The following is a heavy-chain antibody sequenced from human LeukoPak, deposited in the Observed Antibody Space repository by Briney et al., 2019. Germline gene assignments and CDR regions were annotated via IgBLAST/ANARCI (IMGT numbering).Heavy chain of an antibody. Sequence: PSETLSLICTVSGGSFSSPTLPWAWIRQPPGKGLEWIGNIYNSGSIYTNPSLKSRVDISIDTSKNQFSLRLRSVTAADTAVYYCARVLRAAGLDYWGQGTLVTVSS. CDR1: GGSFSSPTLP. D-gene: IGHD6-13*01. CDR3: ARVLRAAGLDY. CDR2: IYNSGSI. J-gene: IGHJ4*02. V-gene: IGHV4-39*07.